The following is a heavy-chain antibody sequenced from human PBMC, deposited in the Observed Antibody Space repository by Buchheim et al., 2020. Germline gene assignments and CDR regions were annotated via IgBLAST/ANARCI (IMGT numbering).Heavy chain of an antibody. J-gene: IGHJ4*02. CDR1: GGSISTTTYY. V-gene: IGHV4-39*01. CDR2: VHYTGTT. D-gene: IGHD5-24*01. Sequence: QVQLQESGPGLLKPSETLSLTCTVSGGSISTTTYYWDWIRQSPGKGLEWIGNVHYTGTTYYNPSLKSRVTMSVDTSKNQFSLKLISVTAAGTALFYCARHSDAYNFFDFWGQGTL. CDR3: ARHSDAYNFFDF.